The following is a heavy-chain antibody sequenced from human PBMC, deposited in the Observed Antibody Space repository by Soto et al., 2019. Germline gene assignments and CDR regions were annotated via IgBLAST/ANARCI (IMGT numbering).Heavy chain of an antibody. CDR2: IDPRDSYV. J-gene: IGHJ5*02. CDR3: ARLFCSTTTCDSWFDP. Sequence: PGGSLKISCTGFGYTFTTFWISWVCQMPGKGLEWMGRIDPRDSYVNYSPSFQGHVTISLDKSISTAYLQWGSLKASDTAMYYCARLFCSTTTCDSWFDPWGQGTLVTVSS. CDR1: GYTFTTFW. D-gene: IGHD2-2*01. V-gene: IGHV5-10-1*01.